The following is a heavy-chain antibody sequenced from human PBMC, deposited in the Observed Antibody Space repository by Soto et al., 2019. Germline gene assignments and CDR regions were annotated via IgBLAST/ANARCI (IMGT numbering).Heavy chain of an antibody. V-gene: IGHV1-3*01. D-gene: IGHD3-22*01. CDR1: GYTFTSYA. J-gene: IGHJ4*02. Sequence: ASVKVSCKASGYTFTSYAMHWVRQAPGQRLEWMGWINAGNGNAKYSQKFQGRVTITRDTSASTAYMELSSLRSVDTATYYCAHRLASPYYYHCRGSSFDYWGQGTLVTVSS. CDR3: AHRLASPYYYHCRGSSFDY. CDR2: INAGNGNA.